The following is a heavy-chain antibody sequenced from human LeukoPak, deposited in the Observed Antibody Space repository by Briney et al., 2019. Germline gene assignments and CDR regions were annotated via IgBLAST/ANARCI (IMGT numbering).Heavy chain of an antibody. CDR2: INSDGSST. CDR3: ARTYCGGDCYSYYYYMDV. Sequence: GGSLRLSCAASGFTFSSYWVHWVRHAPGKGLVWVSRINSDGSSTSYADSVKGRFTISRDNAKNTLYLQMNSLRAEDTAVYYCARTYCGGDCYSYYYYMDVWGKGTTVTISS. D-gene: IGHD2-21*02. J-gene: IGHJ6*03. CDR1: GFTFSSYW. V-gene: IGHV3-74*01.